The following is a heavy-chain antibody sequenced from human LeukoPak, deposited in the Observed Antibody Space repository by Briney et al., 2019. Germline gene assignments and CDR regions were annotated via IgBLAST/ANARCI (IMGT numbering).Heavy chain of an antibody. CDR1: GYTFTGYY. CDR2: INPNSGGT. J-gene: IGHJ6*02. D-gene: IGHD3-3*01. V-gene: IGHV1-2*02. CDR3: ARSPNYDFWSERDVGYYGMDV. Sequence: GASVKVSCKASGYTFTGYYMHWVRQAPGQGLEWMGWINPNSGGTNYAQKFQGRVTMTRDTSISTAYMELSRLRSDDTAVYYCARSPNYDFWSERDVGYYGMDVWGQGTTVTVSS.